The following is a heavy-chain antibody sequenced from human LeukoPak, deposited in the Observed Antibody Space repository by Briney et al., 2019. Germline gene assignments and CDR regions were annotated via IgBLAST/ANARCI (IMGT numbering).Heavy chain of an antibody. D-gene: IGHD4-17*01. CDR1: GGFISSSSYY. Sequence: SETLSLTCTVSGGFISSSSYYWGWIRQPPGKGLEWIGSIYYSGSTYYNPSLKSRVTISVDTSKNQFSLKLSSVTAADTAVYYCARLTAVTSEMGGQGSDYWCQGTLVTVTS. J-gene: IGHJ4*02. CDR3: ARLTAVTSEMGGQGSDY. V-gene: IGHV4-39*01. CDR2: IYYSGST.